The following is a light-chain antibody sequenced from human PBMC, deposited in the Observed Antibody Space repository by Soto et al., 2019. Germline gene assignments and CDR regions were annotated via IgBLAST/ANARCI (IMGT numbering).Light chain of an antibody. CDR2: DAS. J-gene: IGKJ1*01. Sequence: DIQMTQSPSXLXASVXXXXXXXXRAXXXXXXWLAWYQQKPGKAPKLLIYDASSLESGVPSRFSGSGSGTEFTLTISSLQPDDFATYYCQQYNSYSRTFGQGTKVEIK. CDR3: QQYNSYSRT. V-gene: IGKV1-5*01. CDR1: XXXXXW.